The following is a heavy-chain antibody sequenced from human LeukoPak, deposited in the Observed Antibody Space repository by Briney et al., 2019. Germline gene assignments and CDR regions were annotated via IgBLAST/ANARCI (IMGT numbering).Heavy chain of an antibody. CDR1: GYTFTGYY. D-gene: IGHD5-18*01. CDR2: INPNSGGT. CDR3: AREGYSYGTLHYYMDV. V-gene: IGHV1-2*02. Sequence: ASVKVSCKASGYTFTGYYMHWVRQAPGQGLEWMGWINPNSGGTNYAQKLQGRVTMTTDTSTSTAYMELRSPRSDDTAVYYCAREGYSYGTLHYYMDVWGKGTTVTVSS. J-gene: IGHJ6*03.